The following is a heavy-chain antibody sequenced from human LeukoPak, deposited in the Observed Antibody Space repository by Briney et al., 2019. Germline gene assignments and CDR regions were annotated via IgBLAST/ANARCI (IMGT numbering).Heavy chain of an antibody. D-gene: IGHD2-15*01. J-gene: IGHJ5*02. Sequence: SETLSLTCTVSGGSISSSSYSWGWIRQPPGKGLEWIGSIYYSGSTYYNPSPKSRVTISVDTSKNQFSLKLSSVTAADTAVYYCARQVVVVAATVRWFDPWGQGTLVTVSS. CDR1: GGSISSSSYS. CDR2: IYYSGST. CDR3: ARQVVVVAATVRWFDP. V-gene: IGHV4-39*01.